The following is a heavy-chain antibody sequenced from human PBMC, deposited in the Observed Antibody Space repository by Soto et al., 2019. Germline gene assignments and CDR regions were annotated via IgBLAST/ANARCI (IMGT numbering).Heavy chain of an antibody. D-gene: IGHD1-26*01. CDR1: GDSINSVDHY. J-gene: IGHJ5*02. CDR2: IYHSGST. CDR3: ARLRWETENNWFDP. Sequence: SETLSLTCAVFGDSINSVDHYWSWIRQPPGKGLEWMGYIYHSGSTHYNPSLNSRLTISIDTSTNRFSLNLTSVTAADTAVYFCARLRWETENNWFDPWGQGALVTVSS. V-gene: IGHV4-30-4*01.